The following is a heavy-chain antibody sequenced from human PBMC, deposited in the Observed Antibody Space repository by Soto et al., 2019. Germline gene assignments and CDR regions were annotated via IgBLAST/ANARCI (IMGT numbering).Heavy chain of an antibody. D-gene: IGHD7-27*01. J-gene: IGHJ4*02. Sequence: GALRLSCAASGFTFSSYGMHWVRQAPGKGLEWVAVIWYDGSNKYYADSVKGRFTISRDNSKNTLYLQMNSLRAEDTAVYYCARDTTGDGVLDYWGQGTLVTVSS. CDR3: ARDTTGDGVLDY. V-gene: IGHV3-33*01. CDR1: GFTFSSYG. CDR2: IWYDGSNK.